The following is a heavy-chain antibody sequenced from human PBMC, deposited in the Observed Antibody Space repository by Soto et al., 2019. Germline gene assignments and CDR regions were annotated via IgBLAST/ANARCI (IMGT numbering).Heavy chain of an antibody. V-gene: IGHV4-30-4*01. D-gene: IGHD2-2*01. CDR1: GGSISSGDYY. CDR2: IYYSGST. J-gene: IGHJ5*02. CDR3: ARAHGRIVPAAIWFDP. Sequence: LSLTCTVSGGSISSGDYYWSWIRQPPGKGLEWIGYIYYSGSTYYNPSLKSRVTISVDTSKNQFSLKLSSVTAADTAVYYCARAHGRIVPAAIWFDPWGQGTPVPVSS.